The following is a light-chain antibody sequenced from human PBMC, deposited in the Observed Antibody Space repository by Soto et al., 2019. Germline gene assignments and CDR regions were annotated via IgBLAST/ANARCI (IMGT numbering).Light chain of an antibody. V-gene: IGKV2-30*01. Sequence: EVVMTQSPLSLPVTLGQPASISCRSSQSLAYIDGNTYLSWFQQRPGQSPRRLIYKVCNRESGVPDRFSGSGSGTDFTLKISRVEAEDVGVYYCMQGTHWPPYTFGQGTKLEIK. CDR1: QSLAYIDGNTY. CDR3: MQGTHWPPYT. CDR2: KVC. J-gene: IGKJ2*01.